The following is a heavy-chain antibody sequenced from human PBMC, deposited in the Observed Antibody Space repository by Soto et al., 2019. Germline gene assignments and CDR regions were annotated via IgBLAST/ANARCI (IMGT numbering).Heavy chain of an antibody. V-gene: IGHV4-59*01. J-gene: IGHJ5*02. CDR3: ARAYCSGGSCYSAGGFDP. Sequence: QVQLQESGPGLVKPSETLSLTCTVSGGSISSYYWSWIRQPPGKGLEWIGYIYYSGSTNYNPSLKSRVTISVATSKNQFSLKLSSVTAADTAVYYCARAYCSGGSCYSAGGFDPWGQGTLVTVSS. D-gene: IGHD2-15*01. CDR1: GGSISSYY. CDR2: IYYSGST.